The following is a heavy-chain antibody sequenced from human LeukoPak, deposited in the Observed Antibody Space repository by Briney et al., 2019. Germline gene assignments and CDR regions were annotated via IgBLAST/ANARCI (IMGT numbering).Heavy chain of an antibody. V-gene: IGHV3-66*01. J-gene: IGHJ4*02. Sequence: GGSLRLSCAASGFTVSSNYMSWVRQAPGKGLEWVSVIYSGGSSYYADSVKGRFTISRDNSKNTVYLQMNSLRVEDTAVYYCARGMGGYGGYDYWGQGTLVTVSS. CDR3: ARGMGGYGGYDY. CDR2: IYSGGSS. D-gene: IGHD5-12*01. CDR1: GFTVSSNY.